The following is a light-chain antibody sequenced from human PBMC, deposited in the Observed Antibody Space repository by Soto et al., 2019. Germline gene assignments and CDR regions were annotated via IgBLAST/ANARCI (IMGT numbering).Light chain of an antibody. CDR2: AAS. CDR3: TEADSFPLT. Sequence: DIQMTQSPSTLSASVGDRVTITCRASQGISSWLAWYQQKPGKAPNLLIYAASSLHSGVPSRFSGSEAGTYFTLTSRRLQPEDLAPYHSTEADSFPLTFGGGTKVDIK. V-gene: IGKV1-12*01. J-gene: IGKJ4*01. CDR1: QGISSW.